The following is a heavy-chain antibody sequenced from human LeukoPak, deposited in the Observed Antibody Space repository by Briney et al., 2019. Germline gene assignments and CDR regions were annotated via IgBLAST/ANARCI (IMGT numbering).Heavy chain of an antibody. V-gene: IGHV3-30-3*01. CDR1: GFTFSSYA. J-gene: IGHJ4*02. Sequence: GRSLRLSCAASGFTFSSYAMHWFRQAPGKGLEWVAVISYDGSNKYYADSVKGRFTISRDNSKNTLYLQMNSLRAEDTAVYYCARDLGCSGGSCLGPDYWGQGTLVTVSS. CDR2: ISYDGSNK. CDR3: ARDLGCSGGSCLGPDY. D-gene: IGHD2-15*01.